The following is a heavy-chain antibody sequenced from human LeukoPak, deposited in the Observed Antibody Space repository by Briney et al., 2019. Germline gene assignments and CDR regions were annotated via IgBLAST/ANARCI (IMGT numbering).Heavy chain of an antibody. V-gene: IGHV4-59*01. D-gene: IGHD1-7*01. CDR2: IYYSGST. J-gene: IGHJ6*02. CDR1: GGSISSYY. Sequence: PSETLSLTCSVSGGSISSYYWSWIRQPPGKGLEWIGYIYYSGSTNYNPSLKSRVTISVDTSKNQFSLKLSSVTAADTAVYYCARDNWNYGSSMDVWGQGTAVTVSS. CDR3: ARDNWNYGSSMDV.